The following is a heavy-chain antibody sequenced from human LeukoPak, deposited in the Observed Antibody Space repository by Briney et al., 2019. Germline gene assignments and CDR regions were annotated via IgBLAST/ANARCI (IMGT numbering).Heavy chain of an antibody. CDR3: ARHQYYDILTVPEDYYYGMDV. J-gene: IGHJ6*02. D-gene: IGHD3-9*01. CDR1: GGSISSYY. V-gene: IGHV4-59*08. Sequence: SETLSLTCTVSGGSISSYYWSWIRQPPGKGLEWIGYIYYSGSTNYNPSLKSRVTISVDTSKNQFSLKLSSVTAADTAVYYCARHQYYDILTVPEDYYYGMDVWGQGTTVTVSS. CDR2: IYYSGST.